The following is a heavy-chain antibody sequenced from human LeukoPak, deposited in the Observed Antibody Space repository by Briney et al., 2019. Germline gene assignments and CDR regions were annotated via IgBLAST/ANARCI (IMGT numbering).Heavy chain of an antibody. CDR2: INHSGST. CDR3: ARDSPENGSLFDY. D-gene: IGHD1-1*01. Sequence: SETLSLTCAVYGGSFSGYYWSWIRQPPGKGLEWIGEINHSGSTNYNPSLKSRVTISVDTSKNQFSLKLSSVTAADTAVYYCARDSPENGSLFDYWGQGTLATVSS. J-gene: IGHJ4*02. V-gene: IGHV4-34*01. CDR1: GGSFSGYY.